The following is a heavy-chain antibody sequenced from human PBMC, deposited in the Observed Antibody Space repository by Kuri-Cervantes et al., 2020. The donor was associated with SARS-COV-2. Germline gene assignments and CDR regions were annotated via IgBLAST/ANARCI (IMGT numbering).Heavy chain of an antibody. CDR1: GFTFSSYW. CDR2: IWNDGSNK. Sequence: GESLKISCAASGFTFSSYWVSWVRQAPGKGLEWVTVIWNDGSNKYYADSVKGRFTISRDNSKNTLYLQMNSLRAEDTAVYYCARGTDIYDFWSGYPTEYYYYALDVWGQGTTVTVSS. V-gene: IGHV3-33*08. D-gene: IGHD3-3*01. CDR3: ARGTDIYDFWSGYPTEYYYYALDV. J-gene: IGHJ6*02.